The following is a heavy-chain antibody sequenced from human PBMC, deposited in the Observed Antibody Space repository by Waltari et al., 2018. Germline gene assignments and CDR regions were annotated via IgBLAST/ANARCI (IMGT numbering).Heavy chain of an antibody. J-gene: IGHJ6*02. Sequence: QVQLQESGPGLVKPSETLSLTCPVPGGSISSHYSTSIRQPPGQGLECIGYIYYSGSQSYHPSLMGRVTISVDTSKNQFSLKLSSVTAADTAVYYCARGDSSGYFPHYHYYYTMDVWGQGTTVTVSS. V-gene: IGHV4-59*11. CDR1: GGSISSHY. CDR2: IYYSGSQ. D-gene: IGHD3-22*01. CDR3: ARGDSSGYFPHYHYYYTMDV.